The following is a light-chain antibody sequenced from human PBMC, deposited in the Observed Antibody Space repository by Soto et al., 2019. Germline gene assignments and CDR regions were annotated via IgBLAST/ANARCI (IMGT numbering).Light chain of an antibody. J-gene: IGKJ4*01. CDR3: QQTYSDIS. Sequence: DVRMTQSPYSLSASVGDIITITCRASRTINTYLNWFQQKPGEPPRLLIYGASTLHDGVPSRFSGSGSGEDFTLTISGLQPEDFASYHCQQTYSDISFGGGTKV. CDR1: RTINTY. V-gene: IGKV1-39*01. CDR2: GAS.